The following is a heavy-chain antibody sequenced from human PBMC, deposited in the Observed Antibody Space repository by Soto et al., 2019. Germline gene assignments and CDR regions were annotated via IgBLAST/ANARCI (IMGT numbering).Heavy chain of an antibody. CDR1: GDSISSAGYY. Sequence: SETLSLTCTVSGDSISSAGYYWSWIRQHPGRGLEWIGYIYYSGSTYYNASLKSRLTISVDTSKNQLSLKLSSVTAADTAVYYCAREDYYGSASIDYWGQGTLVTVSS. V-gene: IGHV4-31*03. CDR2: IYYSGST. J-gene: IGHJ4*02. CDR3: AREDYYGSASIDY. D-gene: IGHD3-10*01.